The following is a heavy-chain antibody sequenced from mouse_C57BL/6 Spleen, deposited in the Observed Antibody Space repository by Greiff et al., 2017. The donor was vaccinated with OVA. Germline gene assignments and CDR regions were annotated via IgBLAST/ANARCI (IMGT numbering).Heavy chain of an antibody. D-gene: IGHD1-1*01. CDR3: ARGGGSSYVGWYFDV. V-gene: IGHV1-52*01. J-gene: IGHJ1*03. CDR1: GYTFTSYW. Sequence: QVQLQQPGAELVRPGSSVKLSCKASGYTFTSYWMHWVKQRPIQGLEWIGNIDPSDSETHYNQKFKDKATLTVDKSSSTAYMQLSSLTSEDSAVYDCARGGGSSYVGWYFDVWGTGTTVTVSS. CDR2: IDPSDSET.